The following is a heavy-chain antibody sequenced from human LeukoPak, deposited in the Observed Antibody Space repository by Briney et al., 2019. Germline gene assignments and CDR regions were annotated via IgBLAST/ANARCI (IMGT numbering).Heavy chain of an antibody. V-gene: IGHV1-2*02. CDR1: GHTFTGYY. CDR2: INPNSGGT. CDR3: ARENCSSTSCRYNWFDP. Sequence: ASVKVSCKASGHTFTGYYMHWVRQAPGQGLEWMGWINPNSGGTNYAQKFQGRVTMTRDTSISTAYMELSRLRSDDTAVYYCARENCSSTSCRYNWFDPWGQGTLVTVSS. J-gene: IGHJ5*02. D-gene: IGHD2-2*01.